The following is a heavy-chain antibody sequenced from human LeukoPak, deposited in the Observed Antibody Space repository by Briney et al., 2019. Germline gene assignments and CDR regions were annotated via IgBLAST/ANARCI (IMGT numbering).Heavy chain of an antibody. CDR1: GGSISSYY. CDR2: IYYSGST. CDR3: ARDPGDYHWFDP. D-gene: IGHD4-17*01. Sequence: SSETLSLTCTVSGGSISSYYWSWIRQPPGKGLEWIGYIYYSGSTNYNPSLKSRVTISIDTSKNQFSLKLSSVTAADTAVYYCARDPGDYHWFDPWGQGTLVTVPS. J-gene: IGHJ5*02. V-gene: IGHV4-59*01.